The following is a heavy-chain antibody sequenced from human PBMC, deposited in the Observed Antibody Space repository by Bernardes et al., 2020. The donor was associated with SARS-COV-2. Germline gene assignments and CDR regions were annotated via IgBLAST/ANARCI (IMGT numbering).Heavy chain of an antibody. CDR1: GFTFSSYV. J-gene: IGHJ4*02. V-gene: IGHV3-23*01. CDR3: AKGSGSYYYFDY. D-gene: IGHD1-26*01. Sequence: GGSLILSCVASGFTFSSYVMRWVRQAPGKGLEWVSSISGSGDSTYYADSVKGRFTISKDNSKNTLYLQMNSLRAEDTAIYYCAKGSGSYYYFDYWGQGTLVTVS. CDR2: ISGSGDST.